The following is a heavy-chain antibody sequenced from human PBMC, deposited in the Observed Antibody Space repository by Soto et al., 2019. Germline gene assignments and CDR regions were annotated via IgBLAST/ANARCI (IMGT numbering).Heavy chain of an antibody. CDR1: GFTFSSYG. D-gene: IGHD2-21*02. Sequence: GGSLRLSCAASGFTFSSYGMHWVRQAPGKGLEWVAVIWYDGSNKYYADSVKGRFTISRDNSKNTLYLQMNSLRAEDTAVYYCARAFYGGNSYSDYYYGMDVWGQGTTVTVSS. CDR3: ARAFYGGNSYSDYYYGMDV. J-gene: IGHJ6*02. CDR2: IWYDGSNK. V-gene: IGHV3-33*01.